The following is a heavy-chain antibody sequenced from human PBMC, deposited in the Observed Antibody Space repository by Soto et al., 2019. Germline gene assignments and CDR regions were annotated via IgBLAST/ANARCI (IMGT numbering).Heavy chain of an antibody. CDR3: AKDRGAFWGFTN. CDR2: ISGSGDKT. CDR1: GFTFNHYA. D-gene: IGHD3-10*01. Sequence: EVQLLESGGGLVHPGGSLRLSCAASGFTFNHYAMSWVRQAPGKGLEWVSAISGSGDKTYHADSLKGRLAISRDNSKNTLFLQLHNLSADDTAVYYCAKDRGAFWGFTNWGLGTLVTVSS. J-gene: IGHJ4*02. V-gene: IGHV3-23*01.